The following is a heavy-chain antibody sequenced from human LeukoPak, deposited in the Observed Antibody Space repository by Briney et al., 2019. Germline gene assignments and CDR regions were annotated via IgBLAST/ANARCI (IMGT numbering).Heavy chain of an antibody. J-gene: IGHJ4*02. CDR3: ARDPGDGYKMFGPYFDY. CDR1: GGSISSSSYY. Sequence: PSQTLSLTCTVSGGSISSSSYYWGWIRQPPGKGLEWIGSIYYSGSTYYNPSLKSRVTISVDTSKNQFSLKLSSVTAADTAVYYCARDPGDGYKMFGPYFDYWGQGTLVTVSS. CDR2: IYYSGST. D-gene: IGHD5-24*01. V-gene: IGHV4-39*07.